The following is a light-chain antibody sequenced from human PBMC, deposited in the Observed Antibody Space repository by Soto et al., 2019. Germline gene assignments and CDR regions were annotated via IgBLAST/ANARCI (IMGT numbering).Light chain of an antibody. CDR3: SSYTSSSTYVV. Sequence: ALTQPASVSGSPGQSITISCTGTSSDVGGYNYVSWYQQHPGKAPKLMIYDVINRPSGVSNRFSGSKSGNSASLTISGLQAEDEADYYCSSYTSSSTYVVFGGGTKLTVL. CDR2: DVI. V-gene: IGLV2-14*03. CDR1: SSDVGGYNY. J-gene: IGLJ2*01.